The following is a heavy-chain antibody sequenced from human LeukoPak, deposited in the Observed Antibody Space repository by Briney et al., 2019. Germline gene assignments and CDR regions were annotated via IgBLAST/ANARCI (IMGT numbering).Heavy chain of an antibody. V-gene: IGHV4-59*08. J-gene: IGHJ1*01. CDR2: IYYSGST. D-gene: IGHD6-19*01. Sequence: SVTLSLTCTVSGGSISSYYWSWIRQPPGKGLEWIGYIYYSGSTNYNPSLKSRVTISVDTSKNQFSLKLSSVTAADTAVYYCARIAVAGGVAEYFQHWGQGTLVTVSS. CDR1: GGSISSYY. CDR3: ARIAVAGGVAEYFQH.